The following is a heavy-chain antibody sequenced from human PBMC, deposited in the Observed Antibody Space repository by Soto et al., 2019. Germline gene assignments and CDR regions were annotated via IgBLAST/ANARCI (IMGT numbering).Heavy chain of an antibody. Sequence: LRLSCAASGFTFNNYAMSWVRQAPGKGLEWVSAISVSGGSTYYADAVKGRFTISRDSSKNTLYLQMNSLRAEDTAVYYCTTDPVTMIVVVPSSGCGQGTLVTVSS. CDR3: TTDPVTMIVVVPSSG. V-gene: IGHV3-23*01. J-gene: IGHJ4*02. CDR1: GFTFNNYA. CDR2: ISVSGGST. D-gene: IGHD3-22*01.